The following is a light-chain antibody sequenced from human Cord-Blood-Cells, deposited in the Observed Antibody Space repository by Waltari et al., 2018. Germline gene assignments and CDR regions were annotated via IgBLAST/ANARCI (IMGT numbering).Light chain of an antibody. J-gene: IGLJ3*02. CDR1: SSDVGSYNL. Sequence: QSALTQPASVSGSPGQSITISCTGTSSDVGSYNLVSWYQQHPGKAPKLMIYEVSKRPSGFSNRCSGAKSGNTASLTIAGLQAEDEADYCCCSYAGSSTWVFGGGTKLTVL. V-gene: IGLV2-23*02. CDR2: EVS. CDR3: CSYAGSSTWV.